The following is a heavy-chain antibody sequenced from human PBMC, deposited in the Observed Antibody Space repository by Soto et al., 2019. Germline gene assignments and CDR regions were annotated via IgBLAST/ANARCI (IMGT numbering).Heavy chain of an antibody. CDR2: ISAYNGNT. V-gene: IGHV1-18*01. D-gene: IGHD3-22*01. CDR3: ARSTRYYYDSSGYYTPFDY. CDR1: GGTFSSYA. J-gene: IGHJ4*02. Sequence: ASVKVSCKASGGTFSSYAISWVRQAPGQGLEWMGWISAYNGNTNYAQKLQGRVTMTTDTSTSTAYMELSRLRSDDTAVYYCARSTRYYYDSSGYYTPFDYWGQGTLVTVS.